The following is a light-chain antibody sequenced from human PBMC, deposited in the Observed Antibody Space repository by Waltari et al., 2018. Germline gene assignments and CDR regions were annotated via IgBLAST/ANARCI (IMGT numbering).Light chain of an antibody. CDR3: QQYAGSPIT. Sequence: CRATRSVSHINLAWYQQKGGQAPRLLIYGASSRATGIPDRFSGSGSGTDFTLSISRLEPEDYGVYYCQQYAGSPITFGGGTKVEI. CDR2: GAS. J-gene: IGKJ4*01. V-gene: IGKV3-20*01. CDR1: RSVSHIN.